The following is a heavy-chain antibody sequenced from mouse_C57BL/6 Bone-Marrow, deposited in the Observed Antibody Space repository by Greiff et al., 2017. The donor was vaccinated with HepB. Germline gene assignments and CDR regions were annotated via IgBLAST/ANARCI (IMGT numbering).Heavy chain of an antibody. CDR3: ARWAIGGDYGLYYAMDY. CDR2: INPYNGGT. Sequence: VQLKESGPVLVKPGASVKMSCKASGYTFTDYYMNWVKQSHGKSLEWIGVINPYNGGTSYNQKFKGKATLTVDKSSSTAYMELNSLTSEDSAVYYCARWAIGGDYGLYYAMDYWGQGTSVTVSS. J-gene: IGHJ4*01. V-gene: IGHV1-19*01. CDR1: GYTFTDYY. D-gene: IGHD2-4*01.